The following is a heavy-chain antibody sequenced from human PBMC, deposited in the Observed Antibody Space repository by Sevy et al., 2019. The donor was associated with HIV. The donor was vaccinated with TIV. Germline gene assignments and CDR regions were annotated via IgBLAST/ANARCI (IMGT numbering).Heavy chain of an antibody. J-gene: IGHJ3*01. Sequence: ASVKVSCGASGDTFESYSINWVRQAPGQGLEWMGGIIPMYGTPNYAKKFRDRVTITADESTNTAFMELSSLRSDETATYYCATDQSSGRVVIYAFASWGHGTLVTVSS. CDR3: ATDQSSGRVVIYAFAS. CDR1: GDTFESYS. D-gene: IGHD3-3*01. CDR2: IIPMYGTP. V-gene: IGHV1-69*13.